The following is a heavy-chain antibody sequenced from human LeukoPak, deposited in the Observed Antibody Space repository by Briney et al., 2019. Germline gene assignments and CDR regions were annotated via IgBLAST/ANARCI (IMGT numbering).Heavy chain of an antibody. Sequence: GGSLRLSCAASGFTFSNTYWMTWVRQAPGKGLEWVANIKQDGSEKYYVDSVKGRFTISRDNAKNSLYLQMNSLRVEDTAVYYCARDQRIVGATTIDYWGQGTLVTVSS. V-gene: IGHV3-7*01. CDR3: ARDQRIVGATTIDY. D-gene: IGHD1-26*01. CDR2: IKQDGSEK. CDR1: GFTFSNTYW. J-gene: IGHJ4*02.